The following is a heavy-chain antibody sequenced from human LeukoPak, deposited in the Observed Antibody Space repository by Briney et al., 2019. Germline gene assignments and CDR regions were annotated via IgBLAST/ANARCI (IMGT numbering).Heavy chain of an antibody. CDR3: ARVEQWLVQGYYYYMDV. J-gene: IGHJ6*03. D-gene: IGHD6-19*01. CDR1: GYTFTSYD. Sequence: GASVKVSCNASGYTFTSYDINWVRQATGQRLEWMGWMNPNSGNTGYAQKFQGRVTMTRNTSISTAYMELSSLRSEDTAVYYCARVEQWLVQGYYYYMDVWGKGTTVTVSS. CDR2: MNPNSGNT. V-gene: IGHV1-8*01.